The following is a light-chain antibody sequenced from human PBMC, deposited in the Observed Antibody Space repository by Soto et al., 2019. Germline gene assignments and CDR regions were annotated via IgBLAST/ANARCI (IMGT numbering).Light chain of an antibody. V-gene: IGKV3-11*01. J-gene: IGKJ3*01. CDR2: DAS. Sequence: DIVLTQSPATLSLSPGERATLSCRASQSVSRDFAWYQQKPGQAPRLLIYDASNRATGIPARFSGSGSGTDFTLTIPSLQPEDFAVYYCQPRHNVGPGTKVDFK. CDR3: QPRHN. CDR1: QSVSRD.